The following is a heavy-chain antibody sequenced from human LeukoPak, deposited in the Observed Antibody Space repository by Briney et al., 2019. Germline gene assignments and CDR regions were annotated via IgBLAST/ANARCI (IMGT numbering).Heavy chain of an antibody. CDR2: INSDGSST. J-gene: IGHJ6*02. CDR3: ARELRPYHYYDFWSGYPLDV. D-gene: IGHD3-3*01. CDR1: GFTFSSYW. V-gene: IGHV3-74*01. Sequence: GGSLRLSCAASGFTFSSYWMHWVRQAPGKGLVWVSRINSDGSSTSYADSVKGRFTISRDNAKNTLYLQMNSLRAEDTAVYYCARELRPYHYYDFWSGYPLDVWGQGTTVTVSS.